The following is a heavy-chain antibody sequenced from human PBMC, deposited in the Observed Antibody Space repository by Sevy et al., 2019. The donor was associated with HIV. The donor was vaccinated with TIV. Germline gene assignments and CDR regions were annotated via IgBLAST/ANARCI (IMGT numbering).Heavy chain of an antibody. CDR1: GGSISSYY. J-gene: IGHJ6*04. D-gene: IGHD3-3*01. Sequence: SETLSLTCTVSGGSISSYYWSWIRQPAGKGLEWIGCIYTSGSTNYNPSLKSRVTMSVDTSKNQFSLKLSSVTAADTAVYYCARATTYDFWSGEIMDVWGKGTTVTVSS. V-gene: IGHV4-4*07. CDR2: IYTSGST. CDR3: ARATTYDFWSGEIMDV.